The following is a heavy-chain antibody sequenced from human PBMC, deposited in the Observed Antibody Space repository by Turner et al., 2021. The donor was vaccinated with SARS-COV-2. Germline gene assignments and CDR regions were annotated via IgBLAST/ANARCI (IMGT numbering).Heavy chain of an antibody. CDR1: GFTVSSNY. CDR3: ARGYSSGWYQRGAFDI. CDR2: NYSGGST. D-gene: IGHD6-19*01. V-gene: IGHV3-53*01. J-gene: IGHJ3*02. Sequence: EVQLVESGGGLIQPGGSLRLSCAASGFTVSSNYMRWVRQAPRKGREWVSVNYSGGSTYYADSVKGRFTISRDNSKNTLYLQMNSLRAEDTAVYYCARGYSSGWYQRGAFDIWGQGTMVTVSS.